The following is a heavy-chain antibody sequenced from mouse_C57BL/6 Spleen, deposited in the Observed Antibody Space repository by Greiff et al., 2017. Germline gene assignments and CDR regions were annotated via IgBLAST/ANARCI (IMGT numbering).Heavy chain of an antibody. CDR2: ISYDGSN. Sequence: EVQLVESGPGLVKPSQSLSLTCSVTGYSITSGYYWNWIRQFPGNKLEWMGYISYDGSNNYNPSLKNRISITRDTSKNQFFLKLNSVTTEDTATYYCASSIYYGYDEEGDWFAYWGQGTLVTVSA. V-gene: IGHV3-6*01. CDR3: ASSIYYGYDEEGDWFAY. D-gene: IGHD2-2*01. J-gene: IGHJ3*01. CDR1: GYSITSGYY.